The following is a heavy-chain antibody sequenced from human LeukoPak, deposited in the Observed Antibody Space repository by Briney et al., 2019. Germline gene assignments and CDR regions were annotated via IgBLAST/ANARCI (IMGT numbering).Heavy chain of an antibody. V-gene: IGHV1-18*04. Sequence: ASVKVSCKASGYTFTSYGVSWVRQAPGRGLEWMGWISAYNVNTNYPQKFQGRVTVTTDASTSTAYMELRNLRSDDTAVYYCARCLYAHGPGGSHMDLWGQGTLVTVSS. CDR2: ISAYNVNT. CDR1: GYTFTSYG. J-gene: IGHJ5*02. D-gene: IGHD3-10*01. CDR3: ARCLYAHGPGGSHMDL.